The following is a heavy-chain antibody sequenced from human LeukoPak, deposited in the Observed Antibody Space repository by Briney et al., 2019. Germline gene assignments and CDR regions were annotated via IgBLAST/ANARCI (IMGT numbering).Heavy chain of an antibody. V-gene: IGHV4-39*02. Sequence: PSETLSLTCTVSGDSVSSSNFFWGWIRQPPGKGLEWIGSFHYSGSTFYNPSLKSRLTISVDTSKNHFSLKLTSVTAADSAVYYCARHEYQLFPPANWFDPWGQGTLVTVSS. J-gene: IGHJ5*02. CDR3: ARHEYQLFPPANWFDP. D-gene: IGHD2-2*01. CDR1: GDSVSSSNFF. CDR2: FHYSGST.